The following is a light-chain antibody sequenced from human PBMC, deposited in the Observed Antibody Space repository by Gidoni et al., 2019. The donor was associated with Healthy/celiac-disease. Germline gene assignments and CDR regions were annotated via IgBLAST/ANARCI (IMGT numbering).Light chain of an antibody. V-gene: IGKV4-1*01. CDR1: QSVLYSSNNKNY. Sequence: DIVMTQSPDSLAVYLGERATINCKSRQSVLYSSNNKNYLAWYQQKPGQPPKLLIYWASTRESGVPDRFSGSGSGTEFTLTISSLQAEDVAVYYCQQYYSTPLTFGGGTKVEIK. CDR2: WAS. CDR3: QQYYSTPLT. J-gene: IGKJ4*01.